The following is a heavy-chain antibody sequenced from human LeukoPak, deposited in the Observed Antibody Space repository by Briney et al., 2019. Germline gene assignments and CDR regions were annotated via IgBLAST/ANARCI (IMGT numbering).Heavy chain of an antibody. CDR2: VHHSGST. Sequence: SETLSLTCTVARYAISSGYYWGWIRQSPGKGLEWIGRVHHSGSTYYNPSLKSRVTISVDMSKNQYSLKLTSVTAADTAVYYCARYRSGDFYHYYYYIDVWGKGTAVTVSS. V-gene: IGHV4-38-2*02. J-gene: IGHJ6*03. D-gene: IGHD4-17*01. CDR3: ARYRSGDFYHYYYYIDV. CDR1: RYAISSGYY.